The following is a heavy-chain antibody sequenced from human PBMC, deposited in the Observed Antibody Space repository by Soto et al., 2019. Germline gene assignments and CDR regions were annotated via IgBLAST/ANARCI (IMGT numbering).Heavy chain of an antibody. Sequence: GGSLRLSCAASGFTFDDYTMHWVRQAPGKGLEWVSLISWDGGSTYYADSVKGRFTISRDNSKNSLYLQMNSLRTEDTALYYCAKDMPSGSSGYGMDVWGQGTTVTVSS. CDR3: AKDMPSGSSGYGMDV. V-gene: IGHV3-43*01. CDR1: GFTFDDYT. J-gene: IGHJ6*02. D-gene: IGHD3-22*01. CDR2: ISWDGGST.